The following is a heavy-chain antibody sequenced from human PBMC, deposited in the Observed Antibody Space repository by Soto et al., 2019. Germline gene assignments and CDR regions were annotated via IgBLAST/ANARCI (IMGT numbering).Heavy chain of an antibody. CDR1: GGSISSYY. V-gene: IGHV4-59*08. Sequence: QVQLQESGPGLVKPSETLSLTCTVSGGSISSYYWSWIRQPPGKGLEWIGYIYYSASTNYSPSLERRATRTVDTSKNQCSLNLSSVTAADTAVYYCARHLPYCGGDCYSLDYWGQGTLVTVSS. CDR3: ARHLPYCGGDCYSLDY. CDR2: IYYSAST. D-gene: IGHD2-21*02. J-gene: IGHJ4*02.